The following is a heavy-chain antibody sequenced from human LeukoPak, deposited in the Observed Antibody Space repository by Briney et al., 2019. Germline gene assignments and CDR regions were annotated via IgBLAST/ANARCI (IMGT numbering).Heavy chain of an antibody. D-gene: IGHD6-13*01. CDR2: IIPIFGTA. Sequence: VAPVTVSCKASGGTFSSYAISWVRQAPGQGLEWMGGIIPIFGTANYAQKFQGRVTITADKSTSTAYMELSSLRSEDTAVYYCARAPGIAAAGRSGTNFDYWGQGTLVTVSS. CDR1: GGTFSSYA. V-gene: IGHV1-69*06. J-gene: IGHJ4*02. CDR3: ARAPGIAAAGRSGTNFDY.